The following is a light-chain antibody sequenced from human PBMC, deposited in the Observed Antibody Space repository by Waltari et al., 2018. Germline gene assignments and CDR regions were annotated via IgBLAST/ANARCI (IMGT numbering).Light chain of an antibody. Sequence: QSALTQPASVSGSPGQSITISCTGTSSAVGGYNYVSWYQQHPGKAPKRMIYDVSKRPSGVSNRFSGSKSGNTASLTISGLQAEDEADYYCCSYAGSSTYVFGTGTKVTVL. CDR3: CSYAGSSTYV. CDR1: SSAVGGYNY. V-gene: IGLV2-23*02. CDR2: DVS. J-gene: IGLJ1*01.